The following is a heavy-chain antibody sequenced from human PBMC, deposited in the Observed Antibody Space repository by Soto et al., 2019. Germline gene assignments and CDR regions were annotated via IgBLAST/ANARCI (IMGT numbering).Heavy chain of an antibody. Sequence: GGSLRLSCAASGLTFSSYAMSWVRQAPGKGLEWVSGISGNGGSTYYADSVKGRFIISRDNSKNTLYLQMNSLRAEDTAVYYCAKDIATTSAPSYFDYWGQGTLVTVSS. CDR3: AKDIATTSAPSYFDY. V-gene: IGHV3-23*01. CDR2: ISGNGGST. CDR1: GLTFSSYA. J-gene: IGHJ4*02. D-gene: IGHD1-7*01.